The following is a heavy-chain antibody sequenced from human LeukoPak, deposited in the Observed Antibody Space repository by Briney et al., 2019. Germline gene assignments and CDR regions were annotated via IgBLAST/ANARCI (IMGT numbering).Heavy chain of an antibody. CDR2: IQSKTDGGTT. J-gene: IGHJ4*02. CDR1: GFTFSNSC. Sequence: GGSLRLSCAASGFTFSNSCMNCVRHSPGKGLEWVDRIQSKTDGGTTEYAATVKGRFTISRDDSKTTLYLQMNSLKTEDTAVYYCATLTVRGVINIWGQGTLVTVSS. CDR3: ATLTVRGVINI. V-gene: IGHV3-15*01. D-gene: IGHD3-10*01.